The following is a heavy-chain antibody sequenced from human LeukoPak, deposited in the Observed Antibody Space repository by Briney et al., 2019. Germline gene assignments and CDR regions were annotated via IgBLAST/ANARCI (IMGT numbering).Heavy chain of an antibody. CDR3: ARGVRPYYYYYYMDV. V-gene: IGHV4-59*01. CDR2: FFYSGST. D-gene: IGHD3-10*01. J-gene: IGHJ6*03. Sequence: SETLSLTCTVSGGSISPYYWSWIRQPPGKGLECIDYFFYSGSTNYNPSLKSRVTISVDTSKNQFSLKLSSVTAADTAVYYCARGVRPYYYYYYMDVWGKGTTVTVSS. CDR1: GGSISPYY.